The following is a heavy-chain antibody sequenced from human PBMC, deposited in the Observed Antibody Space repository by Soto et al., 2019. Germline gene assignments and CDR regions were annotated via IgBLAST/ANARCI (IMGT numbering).Heavy chain of an antibody. V-gene: IGHV3-23*01. J-gene: IGHJ6*02. Sequence: EVQLLESGGGLVQPGGSLRLSCAASGFTFSSYAMSWVRQAPGKGLERVSAIRGSGGSTYYADSVKGRFTISRDNSKNTLYLQMNSLRAEDTAVYYCAKDQVSSSWPYYCYGMDVWGQGTTVTVSS. CDR3: AKDQVSSSWPYYCYGMDV. CDR2: IRGSGGST. CDR1: GFTFSSYA. D-gene: IGHD6-13*01.